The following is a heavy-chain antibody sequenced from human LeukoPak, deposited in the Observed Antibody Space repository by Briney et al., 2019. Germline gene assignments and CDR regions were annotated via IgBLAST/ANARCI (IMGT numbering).Heavy chain of an antibody. J-gene: IGHJ4*02. V-gene: IGHV4-39*07. CDR3: ARLVGYSSGYYPDY. D-gene: IGHD3-22*01. CDR2: IYYSGST. Sequence: SETLSLTCTVSGGSISSSSYYWGWIRQPPGKGLEWIGSIYYSGSTYYNPSLKSRVTISVDTSKNQFSLKLSSVTAADTAVYYCARLVGYSSGYYPDYWGQGTLVTVSS. CDR1: GGSISSSSYY.